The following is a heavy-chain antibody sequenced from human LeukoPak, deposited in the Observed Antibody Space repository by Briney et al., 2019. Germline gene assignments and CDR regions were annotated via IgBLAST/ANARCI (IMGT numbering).Heavy chain of an antibody. V-gene: IGHV3-74*01. CDR3: AKEPEYSSSSNWFDP. D-gene: IGHD6-6*01. CDR1: GFTFSSYW. Sequence: PGGSLRLSCAASGFTFSSYWMHWVRQAPGKGLVWVSRINSDGSSTSYADSVKGRFTISRDNAKNTLYLQMNSLRAEDTAVYYCAKEPEYSSSSNWFDPWGQGTLVTVSS. J-gene: IGHJ5*02. CDR2: INSDGSST.